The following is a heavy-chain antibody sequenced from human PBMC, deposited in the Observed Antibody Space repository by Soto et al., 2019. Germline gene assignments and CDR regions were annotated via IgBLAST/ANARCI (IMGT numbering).Heavy chain of an antibody. CDR1: GYTFTSYY. CDR2: INPSGGST. Sequence: ASVKVSCKASGYTFTSYYMHLVRQAPGQGLEWMGIINPSGGSTSYAQKFQGRVTMTRDTSTSTVYMELSSLRSEDTAVYYCARDAYSSGWYNWFDPWGQGTLVTVSS. D-gene: IGHD6-19*01. J-gene: IGHJ5*02. V-gene: IGHV1-46*01. CDR3: ARDAYSSGWYNWFDP.